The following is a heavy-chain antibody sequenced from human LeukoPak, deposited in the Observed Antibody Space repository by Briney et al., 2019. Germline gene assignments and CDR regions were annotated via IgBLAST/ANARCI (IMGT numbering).Heavy chain of an antibody. V-gene: IGHV3-23*01. CDR2: ISGSGGST. CDR3: AKDSGSYLGFDY. Sequence: PGGSLRLSCAASGFTVSSIHMVWARQAPGKGLEWVSAISGSGGSTYYADSVKGRFTISRDNSKNTLYLQMNSLRAEDTAVYYCAKDSGSYLGFDYWGQGTLVTVSS. D-gene: IGHD1-26*01. CDR1: GFTVSSIH. J-gene: IGHJ4*02.